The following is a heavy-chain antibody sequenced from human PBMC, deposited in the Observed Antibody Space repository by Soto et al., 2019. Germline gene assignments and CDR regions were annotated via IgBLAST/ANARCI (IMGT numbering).Heavy chain of an antibody. CDR3: AGEMGGAVDWFDP. CDR1: GDSMRIYY. J-gene: IGHJ5*02. D-gene: IGHD6-19*01. Sequence: QVQLQESGPGLVKPSETLSLTCTVSGDSMRIYYWSWIRQPPGKGLEWIGYISYIGTTTYNPSLKSRVTISADTSMTQFSLKLTSVTAADTAVYYCAGEMGGAVDWFDPWGQGTLVTVSS. CDR2: ISYIGTT. V-gene: IGHV4-59*01.